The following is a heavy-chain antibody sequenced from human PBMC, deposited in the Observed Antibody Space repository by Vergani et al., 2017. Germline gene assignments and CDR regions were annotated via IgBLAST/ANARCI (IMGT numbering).Heavy chain of an antibody. V-gene: IGHV3-33*01. CDR2: IWYDGSNK. CDR1: GFTFSSYG. CDR3: VRVGIAARPGYYYYYYMDV. J-gene: IGHJ6*03. D-gene: IGHD6-6*01. Sequence: QVQLVESGGGVVQPGRSLRLSCAASGFTFSSYGMHWVRQAPGKGLEWVAVIWYDGSNKYYADSVKGRFTISRDNSKNTLYLQMNSLRAEDTSVYYCVRVGIAARPGYYYYYYMDVWGKGTTVTVSS.